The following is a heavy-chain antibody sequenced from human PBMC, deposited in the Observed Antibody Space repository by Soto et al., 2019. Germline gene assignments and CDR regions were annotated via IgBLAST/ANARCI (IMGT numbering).Heavy chain of an antibody. CDR3: ARCRGRYSSGWSWFDP. CDR2: SFQSAST. CDR1: LGTIWSPHR. V-gene: IGHV4-4*01. Sequence: PDTLSRTRGISLGTIWSPHRWTRVGHSPGKGLECIGESFQSASTNNTPSLESRITISVDKSKNQFSLTLTSVTAADTAVYFCARCRGRYSSGWSWFDPWGQGILVTVAS. J-gene: IGHJ5*02. D-gene: IGHD6-19*01.